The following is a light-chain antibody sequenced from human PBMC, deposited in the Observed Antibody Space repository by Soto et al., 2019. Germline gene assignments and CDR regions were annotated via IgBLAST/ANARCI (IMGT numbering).Light chain of an antibody. CDR2: AAS. CDR1: QSISNY. Sequence: DIQMTQSPSSLSASVGDRVTITCRASQSISNYLSWYQQKPGKAPKLLVYAASSLKSGVPSRFSGSRSGTDFTLTISSLQPEDFASYNCQQSYSTLYTFGQGTKLEIK. J-gene: IGKJ2*01. V-gene: IGKV1-39*01. CDR3: QQSYSTLYT.